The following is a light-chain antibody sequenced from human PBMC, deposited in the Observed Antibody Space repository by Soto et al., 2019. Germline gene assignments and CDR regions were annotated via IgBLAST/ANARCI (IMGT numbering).Light chain of an antibody. CDR3: ISYTNIRTYV. Sequence: QSALTQPASVSGSPGQSITISCTGSSSDVGGYNYVSWYQQHPGKAPRLIIYHVSHRPSGVSNRFSGSKSGNTASLTISGLQAEDEADYHCISYTNIRTYVFRSGTKLTVL. J-gene: IGLJ1*01. V-gene: IGLV2-14*01. CDR1: SSDVGGYNY. CDR2: HVS.